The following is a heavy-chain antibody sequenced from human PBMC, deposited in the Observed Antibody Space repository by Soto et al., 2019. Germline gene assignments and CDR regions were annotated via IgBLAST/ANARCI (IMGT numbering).Heavy chain of an antibody. CDR2: IYWDDDK. CDR3: VHVFCRGINHYFDY. D-gene: IGHD2-21*01. V-gene: IGHV2-5*02. CDR1: GFSLSTYGMG. J-gene: IGHJ4*02. Sequence: SGPTLVNPTQTLTLTCTFSGFSLSTYGMGMGWIRQPPGKAPEWLSVIYWDDDKRYSPSLKSRLTITKDTSKSQVVLTMTDVDPVDTATYYCVHVFCRGINHYFDYWGQGSLVTVSS.